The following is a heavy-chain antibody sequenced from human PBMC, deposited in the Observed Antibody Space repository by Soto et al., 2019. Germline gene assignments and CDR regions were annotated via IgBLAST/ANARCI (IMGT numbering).Heavy chain of an antibody. Sequence: EVQLLESGGGLVQPGGSLRLSCAATSAFRVSSYSMSWVRQTPGKGLEWVSAITGSGDKTYYAASVEGRFTISRDNSKDTHYLQMSSMRAEDTAIYYCATMRGFFEFGGQGTVVTVSS. CDR3: ATMRGFFEF. V-gene: IGHV3-23*01. CDR1: AFRVSSYS. J-gene: IGHJ4*02. D-gene: IGHD3-22*01. CDR2: ITGSGDKT.